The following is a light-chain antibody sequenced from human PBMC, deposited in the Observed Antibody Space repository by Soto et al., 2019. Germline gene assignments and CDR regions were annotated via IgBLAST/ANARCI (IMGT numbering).Light chain of an antibody. V-gene: IGKV3-20*01. CDR1: QSVSSSY. CDR2: GAS. Sequence: EIVLTQSPGTLSLSPGERATLSCRASQSVSSSYLAWYQQKPGQAPRLLIYGASSRATGIPDRFSGSGSGTDFPLTISRLEPEDFAVYYCQQYGSSPSYTFGQRTKLEIK. CDR3: QQYGSSPSYT. J-gene: IGKJ2*01.